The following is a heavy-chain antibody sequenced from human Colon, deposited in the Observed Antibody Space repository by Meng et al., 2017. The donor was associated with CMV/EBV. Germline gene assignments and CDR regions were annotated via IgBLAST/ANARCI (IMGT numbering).Heavy chain of an antibody. CDR2: ITHSGGGSI. CDR3: AREIPHCGGDCNDY. V-gene: IGHV3-48*03. D-gene: IGHD2-21*01. J-gene: IGHJ4*02. Sequence: GRPLRPSCAASGFNFRDYEMNWVRQAPGKGLEWVSYITHSGGGSIFYADAVKGRFTTSRDNAKNSLYLQMTGLRADDTAIYYCAREIPHCGGDCNDYWGQGTLVTVSS. CDR1: GFNFRDYE.